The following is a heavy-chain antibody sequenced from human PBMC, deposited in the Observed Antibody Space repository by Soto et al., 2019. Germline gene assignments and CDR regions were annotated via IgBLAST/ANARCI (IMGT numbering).Heavy chain of an antibody. CDR3: AIIVATAGDFDY. J-gene: IGHJ4*02. D-gene: IGHD5-12*01. V-gene: IGHV1-8*02. CDR2: MNPNNGNT. Sequence: ASVKVSCKATGFTFTTYDINWVRQGTGQGLEWMGWMNPNNGNTGYAKKFQGRVTMTRNTSISTAYMELSSLRSEDTAVYYCAIIVATAGDFDYWGQGTLVTVSS. CDR1: GFTFTTYD.